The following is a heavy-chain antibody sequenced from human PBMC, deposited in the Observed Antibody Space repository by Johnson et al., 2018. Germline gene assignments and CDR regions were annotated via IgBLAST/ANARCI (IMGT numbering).Heavy chain of an antibody. V-gene: IGHV3-9*01. CDR2: ISGNSGSI. D-gene: IGHD3-3*01. Sequence: VQLVESGGGLVQPGRSLRLSCAASGFTFDDYAMHWVRQAPGKGLEWVSGISGNSGSIGYAASVKGRFTISRDNAKNSLYLQMNSLRAEDTALYYCAKAPVGWLGEGAEYFQHWGQGTLVTVSS. CDR1: GFTFDDYA. CDR3: AKAPVGWLGEGAEYFQH. J-gene: IGHJ1*01.